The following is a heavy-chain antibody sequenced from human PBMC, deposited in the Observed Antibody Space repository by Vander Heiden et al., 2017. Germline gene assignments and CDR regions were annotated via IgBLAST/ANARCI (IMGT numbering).Heavy chain of an antibody. CDR2: IRSKAKSYAT. Sequence: EVQLVESGGGLVQPGGSLTRSCAASGFTFSGSAMHWGRQASGKGLEWVGRIRSKAKSYATAYATSVKGRFTISRDDSKSTAYLQMNSLKTEDTAVYYCTRLWRTDGDNEDYWGQGTLVTVSS. CDR3: TRLWRTDGDNEDY. J-gene: IGHJ4*02. V-gene: IGHV3-73*02. D-gene: IGHD4-17*01. CDR1: GFTFSGSA.